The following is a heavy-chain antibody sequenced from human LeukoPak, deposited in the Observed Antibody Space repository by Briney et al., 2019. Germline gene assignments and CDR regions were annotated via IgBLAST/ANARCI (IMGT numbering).Heavy chain of an antibody. V-gene: IGHV1-3*03. CDR1: GYTFNNYA. J-gene: IGHJ4*02. D-gene: IGHD6-19*01. Sequence: ASVKVSCKTSGYTFNNYAMHWVRQAPGQRLEWMGCINGDNGNTQYSQKFQGRVTFTRDTSASTAYMELSSLTSEDMGVFYCARGGPNSGGWTLDHWGQGTLVSVSS. CDR2: INGDNGNT. CDR3: ARGGPNSGGWTLDH.